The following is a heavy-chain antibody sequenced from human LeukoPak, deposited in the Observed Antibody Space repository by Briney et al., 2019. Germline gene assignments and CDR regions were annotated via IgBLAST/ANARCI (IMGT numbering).Heavy chain of an antibody. J-gene: IGHJ4*02. CDR2: IKHDGSEK. D-gene: IGHD2-2*02. Sequence: GGSLRLSCAASGFLFDRYWMSWVRLAPGKGLEWVANIKHDGSEKTFVDSVKGRFTISRDNAENSLYLQMNRLRAEDTAVYYCASLYNYFDYWGQGTLVTVSS. CDR3: ASLYNYFDY. CDR1: GFLFDRYW. V-gene: IGHV3-7*03.